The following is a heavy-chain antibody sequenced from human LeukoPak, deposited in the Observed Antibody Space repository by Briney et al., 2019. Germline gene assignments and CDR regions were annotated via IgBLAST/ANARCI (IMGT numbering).Heavy chain of an antibody. V-gene: IGHV3-23*01. Sequence: PGGSLRLSCAASGFTFSDYYVTWIRQAPGKGLEWVSAISGSGGSTYYADSVKGRFTISRDNSKNTLYLQMNSLRAEDTAVYYCAKSGRFLNAYYYYGMDVWGQGTTVTVSS. D-gene: IGHD3-3*01. CDR2: ISGSGGST. CDR3: AKSGRFLNAYYYYGMDV. CDR1: GFTFSDYY. J-gene: IGHJ6*02.